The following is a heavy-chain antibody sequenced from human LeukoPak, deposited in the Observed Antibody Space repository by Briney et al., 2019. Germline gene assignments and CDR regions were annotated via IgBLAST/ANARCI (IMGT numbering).Heavy chain of an antibody. CDR3: ARVRGVKAGNYFDY. CDR2: ISYDGSNK. CDR1: GFTFSSYA. J-gene: IGHJ4*02. D-gene: IGHD3-10*01. Sequence: PGGSLRLSCAASGFTFSSYAMHWVRQAPGKGLEWVAVISYDGSNKYYADSVEGRFTISRDNSKNTLYLQMNSLRAEDTAVYYCARVRGVKAGNYFDYWGQGTLVTVSS. V-gene: IGHV3-30*04.